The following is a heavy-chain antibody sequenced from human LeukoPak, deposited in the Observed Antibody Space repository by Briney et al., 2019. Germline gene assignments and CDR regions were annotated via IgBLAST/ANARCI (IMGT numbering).Heavy chain of an antibody. CDR1: GVSINGYY. CDR3: ARTTLLGTQDY. J-gene: IGHJ4*02. CDR2: IYYSGST. D-gene: IGHD1-1*01. Sequence: PSETLSLTCTVSGVSINGYYWTWIRQPPGKGLEWIGYIYYSGSTKYNPSLTSRVTISVDTSKNQFSLRLSSVTAADTAVYFCARTTLLGTQDYWGQGTLVTVSS. V-gene: IGHV4-59*01.